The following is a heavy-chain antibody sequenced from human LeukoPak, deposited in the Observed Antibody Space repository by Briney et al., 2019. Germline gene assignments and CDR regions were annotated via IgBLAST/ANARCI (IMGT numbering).Heavy chain of an antibody. J-gene: IGHJ4*02. CDR2: ISSSADKT. CDR3: AKTASSSGE. CDR1: GLTFSTTG. Sequence: GGSLRLSCAASGLTFSTTGMSWVRQAPGKGLEWVSGISSSADKTYYTDSVKGRFSVFRDNSRNTLYLQMNNLRVGDTALYYCAKTASSSGEWGQGTLVTVSS. V-gene: IGHV3-23*01. D-gene: IGHD6-6*01.